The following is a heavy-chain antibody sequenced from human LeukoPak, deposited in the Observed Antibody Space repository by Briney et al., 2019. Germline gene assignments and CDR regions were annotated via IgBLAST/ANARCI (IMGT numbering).Heavy chain of an antibody. J-gene: IGHJ4*02. CDR2: ISSSGSTK. D-gene: IGHD2/OR15-2a*01. CDR1: GITFSSYS. CDR3: ARGGLSIMGY. Sequence: GGSLRLSCGASGITFSSYSMNWVRQAPGKGQEWVSYISSSGSTKHYADSVKGRFTISRDNARDSLYLQMNSLRAEDTAVYFCARGGLSIMGYWGQGTLVTVSS. V-gene: IGHV3-48*01.